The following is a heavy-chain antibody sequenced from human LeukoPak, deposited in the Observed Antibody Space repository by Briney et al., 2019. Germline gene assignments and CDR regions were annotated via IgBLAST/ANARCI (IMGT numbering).Heavy chain of an antibody. CDR3: TTGYPFMITFGGVIVNVDY. V-gene: IGHV3-15*01. D-gene: IGHD3-16*02. Sequence: KAGGSLRLSCAASGFTFSNAWMSWVRQAPGKGLEWVGRIKSKTDGGTTDYAAPVKGRFTISRDDSKNTLYLQMNSLKTEDTAVYYCTTGYPFMITFGGVIVNVDYWGQGTLVTVSS. CDR1: GFTFSNAW. J-gene: IGHJ4*02. CDR2: IKSKTDGGTT.